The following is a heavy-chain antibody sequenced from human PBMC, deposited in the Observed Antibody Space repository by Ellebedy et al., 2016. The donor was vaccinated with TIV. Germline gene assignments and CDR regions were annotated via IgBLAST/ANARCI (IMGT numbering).Heavy chain of an antibody. D-gene: IGHD3-22*01. CDR3: ARKGPFGYDTSGFSDY. CDR2: ISVYNGDT. CDR1: GFTFTSFG. J-gene: IGHJ4*02. Sequence: ASVKVSCKASGFTFTSFGISWVRQAPGHGLEWMGWISVYNGDTNYAAKLQGRVTMTTDTSTSTAFMELRSLRSDDTAVYYCARKGPFGYDTSGFSDYWGQGTLITVSS. V-gene: IGHV1-18*01.